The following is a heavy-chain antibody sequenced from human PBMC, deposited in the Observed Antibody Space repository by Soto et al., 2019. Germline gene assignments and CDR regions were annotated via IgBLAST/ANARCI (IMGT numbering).Heavy chain of an antibody. CDR3: ARNWFSVAGRFHFDY. CDR1: GGPINTYY. D-gene: IGHD6-19*01. Sequence: SETLSLTCTVSGGPINTYYWSWIRQPPGKGLEWIGYVDYSGNSDSSPYLKSRVTISIDTSKKQVSLKLNSVTAAVTAVYYCARNWFSVAGRFHFDYWGQGIPVTVSS. V-gene: IGHV4-59*01. CDR2: VDYSGNS. J-gene: IGHJ4*02.